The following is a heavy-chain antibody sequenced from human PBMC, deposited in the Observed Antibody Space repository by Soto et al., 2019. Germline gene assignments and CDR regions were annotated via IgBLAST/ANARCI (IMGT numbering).Heavy chain of an antibody. CDR3: AKYGSKSSPHYLDY. Sequence: DVQLLESGGGLVQPGGSLRLSCAVSGFTFSNYAVGWVRQAPGMGLEWVSSIFGGGGDTYYTDSVKGRFTISRDSSENTVFLQMNSLRAEDTALYYCAKYGSKSSPHYLDYWGQGTLVTVSS. D-gene: IGHD6-13*01. CDR1: GFTFSNYA. V-gene: IGHV3-23*01. J-gene: IGHJ4*02. CDR2: IFGGGGDT.